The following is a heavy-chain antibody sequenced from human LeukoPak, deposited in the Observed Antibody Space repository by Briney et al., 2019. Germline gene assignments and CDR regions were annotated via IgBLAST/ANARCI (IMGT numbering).Heavy chain of an antibody. CDR3: AKSNEQVPAATDYGMDV. Sequence: GGSLRLSCAASGFTFSRYTMNWVRQAPGKGLEWVSAISSTSSYIYYADSVKGRFTISRDNSKNTLYLQMNSLRAEDTAVYYCAKSNEQVPAATDYGMDVWGQGTTVTVSS. D-gene: IGHD2-2*01. CDR1: GFTFSRYT. CDR2: ISSTSSYI. J-gene: IGHJ6*02. V-gene: IGHV3-21*04.